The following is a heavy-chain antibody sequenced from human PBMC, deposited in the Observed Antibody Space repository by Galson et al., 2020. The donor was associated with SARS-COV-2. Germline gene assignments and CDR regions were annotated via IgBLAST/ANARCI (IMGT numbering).Heavy chain of an antibody. CDR2: IDWEDDT. V-gene: IGHV2-70*01. CDR1: GFSLSTSAMC. CDR3: ARAPARAWFDS. Sequence: SGPTLVKPTQTLTLTCTFSGFSLSTSAMCVSWIRQPPGKALEWLALIDWEDDTYYSTSLKTRLTISKDTSKNQVVLTMTNMDPGDTATDYCARAPARAWFDSWGQGTQVTVSS. J-gene: IGHJ5*01.